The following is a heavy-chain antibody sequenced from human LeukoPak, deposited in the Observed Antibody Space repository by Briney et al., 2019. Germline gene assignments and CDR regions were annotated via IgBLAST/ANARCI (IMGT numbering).Heavy chain of an antibody. D-gene: IGHD6-13*01. CDR1: GGSISSGDYY. CDR3: ASWYERRGVFDY. Sequence: PSETLSLTCTVSGGSISSGDYYWSWIRQPPGKGLEWIGYIYYSGSTYYNPSLKSRVTISVDTSKNQFSLKLSSVTAADTAVYYCASWYERRGVFDYWGQGTLVTVSS. J-gene: IGHJ4*02. V-gene: IGHV4-31*03. CDR2: IYYSGST.